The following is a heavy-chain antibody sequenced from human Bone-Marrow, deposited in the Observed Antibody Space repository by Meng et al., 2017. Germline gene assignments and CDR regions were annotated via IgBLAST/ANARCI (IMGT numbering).Heavy chain of an antibody. CDR2: IYTSGST. D-gene: IGHD3-16*02. CDR3: AGGGDYDDYVWGSYRYNDY. J-gene: IGHJ4*02. CDR1: GGSISSYY. Sequence: SETLSLTCTVSGGSISSYYWSWTRQLAGKGLEWIGRIYTSGSTNYNPSLKSRVTMSVDSSKNQFSLKLSSVTAAGTAVCYCAGGGDYDDYVWGSYRYNDYWGQGTLVTVSS. V-gene: IGHV4-4*07.